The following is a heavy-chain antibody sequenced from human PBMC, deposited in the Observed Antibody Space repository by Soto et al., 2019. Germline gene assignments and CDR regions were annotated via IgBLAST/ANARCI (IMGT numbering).Heavy chain of an antibody. CDR2: IIGSGGST. CDR3: AKDKVLLWFGELLPHRDPSDY. V-gene: IGHV3-23*01. J-gene: IGHJ4*02. Sequence: GGFLRLSCAASGFTFSSYAMSWVRQAPGKGLEWVSVIIGSGGSTYYADSVKGRFTISRDNSKNTLYLQMNSLRAEDTAVYYCAKDKVLLWFGELLPHRDPSDYWGQGTLVTVSS. D-gene: IGHD3-10*01. CDR1: GFTFSSYA.